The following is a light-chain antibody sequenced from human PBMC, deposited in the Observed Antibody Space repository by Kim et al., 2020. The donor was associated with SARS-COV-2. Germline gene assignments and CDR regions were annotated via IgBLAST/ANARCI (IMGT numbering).Light chain of an antibody. Sequence: VFPGERATLSCGASQSVNNKLAWYQQKPGQAPGLLIFGASTRATGIPARFSGSGSGTEFTLSISSLQSEDFAVYYCQQYNDWPLTFGGGTKVDIK. CDR1: QSVNNK. CDR3: QQYNDWPLT. CDR2: GAS. V-gene: IGKV3-15*01. J-gene: IGKJ4*01.